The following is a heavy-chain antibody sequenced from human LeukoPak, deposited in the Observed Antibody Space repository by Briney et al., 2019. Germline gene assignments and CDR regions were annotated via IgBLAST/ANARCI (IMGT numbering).Heavy chain of an antibody. V-gene: IGHV4-59*01. CDR2: IYYSGST. J-gene: IGHJ3*01. CDR1: GGSISSYY. CDR3: VREVAP. Sequence: SETLSLTCTVSGGSISSYYWSWIRQPPGKGLEWVGHIYYSGSTNYNPSLKSRVTISIDTSKNQFSLRLSSVTAADTAVYYCVREVAPWGQGTMVTVSS.